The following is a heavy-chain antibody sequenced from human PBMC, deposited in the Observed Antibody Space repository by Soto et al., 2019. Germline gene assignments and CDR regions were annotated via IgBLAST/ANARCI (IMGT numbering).Heavy chain of an antibody. Sequence: QVQLVQSGAEVKKPGASVKVSCKASGYTFTSYGISWVRQAPGQGLEWMGWISAYNGNTNYAQKLQGRVTMTSDTSTSTAYMELRSLRSADTAVYYCASSQQLVTRSYYYYYMDVWGKGTTVTVSS. CDR1: GYTFTSYG. D-gene: IGHD6-13*01. CDR3: ASSQQLVTRSYYYYYMDV. V-gene: IGHV1-18*01. J-gene: IGHJ6*03. CDR2: ISAYNGNT.